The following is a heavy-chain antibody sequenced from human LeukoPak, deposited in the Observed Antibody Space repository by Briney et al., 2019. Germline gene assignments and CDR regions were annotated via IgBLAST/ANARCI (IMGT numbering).Heavy chain of an antibody. J-gene: IGHJ4*02. CDR3: ARVGRGGVKPFDY. V-gene: IGHV4-34*01. D-gene: IGHD3-16*01. CDR1: GGSFSGYY. Sequence: KPSETLSLTCAVYGGSFSGYYWSWIRQPPGKGLEWIGEINHSGSTNYNPSLKSRVTISVDTSKNQFSLKLSSVTAADTAVYYCARVGRGGVKPFDYWGQGTLVTVSS. CDR2: INHSGST.